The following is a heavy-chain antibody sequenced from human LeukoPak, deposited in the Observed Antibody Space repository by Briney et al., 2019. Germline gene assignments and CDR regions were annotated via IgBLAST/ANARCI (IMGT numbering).Heavy chain of an antibody. CDR3: ARDSV. CDR2: ISTSGDTM. J-gene: IGHJ4*02. CDR1: GLTFTTYR. Sequence: PGGSLRLSCAASGLTFTTYRMNWVRQAPGKGLEWISYISTSGDTMYYADSVKGRFTISRDNAKNSLYLQTSSLRADDTAVYYCARDSVRGQGTLVTVSS. V-gene: IGHV3-48*01.